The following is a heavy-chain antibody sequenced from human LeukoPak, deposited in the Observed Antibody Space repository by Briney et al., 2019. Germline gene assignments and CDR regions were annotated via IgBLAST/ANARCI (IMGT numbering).Heavy chain of an antibody. D-gene: IGHD2-21*02. CDR3: ARWVTADRGKKDAFDI. J-gene: IGHJ3*02. CDR1: GYSFSTYW. CDR2: IFPADSDT. Sequence: GESLKISCKTSGYSFSTYWIGWVRQMPGKGLEWMGIIFPADSDTRYSPSFQGQVTVSADKSINTAYLQWSSLKASDTAMYYCARWVTADRGKKDAFDIWGQGTVVTASS. V-gene: IGHV5-51*01.